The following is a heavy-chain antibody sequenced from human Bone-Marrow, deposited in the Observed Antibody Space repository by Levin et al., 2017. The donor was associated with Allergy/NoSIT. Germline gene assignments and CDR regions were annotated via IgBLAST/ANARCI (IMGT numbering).Heavy chain of an antibody. V-gene: IGHV3-48*02. CDR2: ITSSGDST. Sequence: PGESLKISCAASGFTFRHYTMNWVRQAPGKGLEWVSCITSSGDSTYYADSVKGRFTISRDNAKNSLYLQLNRLRDEDTAMYYCGRDPERGNYDSSGYSGDHWGQGTLVTVSS. J-gene: IGHJ4*02. D-gene: IGHD3-22*01. CDR3: GRDPERGNYDSSGYSGDH. CDR1: GFTFRHYT.